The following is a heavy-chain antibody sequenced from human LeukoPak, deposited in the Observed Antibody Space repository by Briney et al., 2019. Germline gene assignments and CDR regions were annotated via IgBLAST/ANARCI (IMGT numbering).Heavy chain of an antibody. CDR2: INPNSGGT. Sequence: ASVKVSCKASGYTFTGYYMHWVRQAPGQGLEWMGRINPNSGGTNYAQKFQGRVTMTSDTSISTAYMELSRLRSDDTAVYYCASNYDILTGYLTDAFDIWGQGTMVTVSS. J-gene: IGHJ3*02. CDR3: ASNYDILTGYLTDAFDI. V-gene: IGHV1-2*06. D-gene: IGHD3-9*01. CDR1: GYTFTGYY.